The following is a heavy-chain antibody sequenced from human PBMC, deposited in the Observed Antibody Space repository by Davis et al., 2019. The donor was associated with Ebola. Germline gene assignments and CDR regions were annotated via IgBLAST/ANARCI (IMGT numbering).Heavy chain of an antibody. CDR3: ARAPVGYCTGGVCYYYYGMDV. CDR2: IYYSGST. V-gene: IGHV4-59*01. CDR1: GGSISSYY. D-gene: IGHD2-8*02. J-gene: IGHJ6*02. Sequence: GSLRLSCTVSGGSISSYYWSWIRQPPGKGLEWIGYIYYSGSTNYNPSLKSRVTISVDTSKNQFSLKLSSVTAADTAVYYCARAPVGYCTGGVCYYYYGMDVWGQGTTVTVSS.